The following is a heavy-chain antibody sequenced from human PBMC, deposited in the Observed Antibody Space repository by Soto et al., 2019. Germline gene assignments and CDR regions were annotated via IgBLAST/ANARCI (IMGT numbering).Heavy chain of an antibody. Sequence: KVSCKASGGTFSSYTISWVRRAPGQGLEWMGRIIPILGIANYAQKFQGRVTITADKSTSTAYMELSSLRSEDTAVYYCARDNLSYSSGWYYWGQGTLVTVSS. V-gene: IGHV1-69*04. CDR1: GGTFSSYT. J-gene: IGHJ4*02. D-gene: IGHD6-19*01. CDR2: IIPILGIA. CDR3: ARDNLSYSSGWYY.